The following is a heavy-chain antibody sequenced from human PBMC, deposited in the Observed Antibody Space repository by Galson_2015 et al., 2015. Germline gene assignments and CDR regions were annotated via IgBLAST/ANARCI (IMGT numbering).Heavy chain of an antibody. CDR1: GGSFSGYY. J-gene: IGHJ4*02. V-gene: IGHV4-34*01. D-gene: IGHD6-13*01. CDR3: SDSSSWFDY. Sequence: LSLTCAVYGGSFSGYYWSWIRQPPGKGLEWIGEINHSGSTNYNPSLKSRVTISVDTSKNQFSLKLSSVTAADTAVYYCSDSSSWFDYWGQGTLVTVSS. CDR2: INHSGST.